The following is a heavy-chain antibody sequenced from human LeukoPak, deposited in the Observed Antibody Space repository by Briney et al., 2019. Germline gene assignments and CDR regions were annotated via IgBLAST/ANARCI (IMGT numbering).Heavy chain of an antibody. D-gene: IGHD1-26*01. CDR1: GYTFTNYA. CDR3: ARSGRGTYYYFDL. CDR2: ISAYNGNT. V-gene: IGHV1-18*01. Sequence: ASVKVSCKASGYTFTNYAISWVRQAPGQGLERMGWISAYNGNTKYTQKFQGRVTMTRDTSTSTAYMELRSLRSDDTAIYYCARSGRGTYYYFDLWGQGTLVTVSS. J-gene: IGHJ4*02.